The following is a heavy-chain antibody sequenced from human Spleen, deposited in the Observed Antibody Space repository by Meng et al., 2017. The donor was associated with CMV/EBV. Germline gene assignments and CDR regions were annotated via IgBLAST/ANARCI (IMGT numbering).Heavy chain of an antibody. V-gene: IGHV3-21*01. D-gene: IGHD2-2*01. J-gene: IGHJ6*02. CDR3: ARGRVVPVASRSYYGMDV. CDR1: GFSFSTYS. Sequence: GESLKISCAASGFSFSTYSMSWVRQAPGKGLEWISCISSSGSYIYYADSLKGRFTISRDNAKNSLYLQMNSLRAEDTAVYYCARGRVVPVASRSYYGMDVWGQGTTVTVSS. CDR2: ISSSGSYI.